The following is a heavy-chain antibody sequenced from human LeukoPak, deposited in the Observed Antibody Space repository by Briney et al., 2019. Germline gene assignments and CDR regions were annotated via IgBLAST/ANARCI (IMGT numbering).Heavy chain of an antibody. J-gene: IGHJ4*02. CDR3: AREGVTQPDY. D-gene: IGHD2-21*02. CDR1: GFTVSSNY. Sequence: GGSLRLSCAASGFTVSSNYMSWVRQAPGKGLEWISVIYSGGSTYYADSVKGRFTISRDTSKNTLYLQMNSLSAEDTAVYYCAREGVTQPDYWGQGTLVTVSS. V-gene: IGHV3-53*01. CDR2: IYSGGST.